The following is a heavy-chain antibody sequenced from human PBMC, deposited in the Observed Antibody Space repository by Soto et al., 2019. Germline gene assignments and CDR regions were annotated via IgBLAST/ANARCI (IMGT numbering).Heavy chain of an antibody. CDR2: ISGSGANT. J-gene: IGHJ6*02. CDR3: AKSPDFYYYGMDV. CDR1: GFTFSGHA. Sequence: GGSLRLSCAASGFTFSGHAMTWLRQAPGKGLEWVSSISGSGANTYYADSVKGRFTISRDNSKNTLSLQMNSLRADDTAVYYCAKSPDFYYYGMDVWGQGTTVTVSS. V-gene: IGHV3-23*01.